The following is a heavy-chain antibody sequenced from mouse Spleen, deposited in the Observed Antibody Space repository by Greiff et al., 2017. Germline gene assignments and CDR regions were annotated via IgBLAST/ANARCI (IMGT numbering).Heavy chain of an antibody. CDR2: INPNNGGT. D-gene: IGHD2-3*01. CDR1: GYTFTDYY. Sequence: EVQLQQSGPELVKPGASVKISCKASGYTFTDYYMNWVKQSHGKSLEWIGDINPNNGGTSYNQKFKGKATLTVDKSSSTAYMELRSLTSEDSAVYYCANGHYDGYWGYAMDYWGQGTSVTVSS. CDR3: ANGHYDGYWGYAMDY. J-gene: IGHJ4*01. V-gene: IGHV1-26*01.